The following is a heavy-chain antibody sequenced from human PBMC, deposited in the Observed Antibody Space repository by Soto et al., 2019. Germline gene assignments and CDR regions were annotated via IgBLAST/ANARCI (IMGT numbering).Heavy chain of an antibody. CDR2: IAYDGSNA. Sequence: QVQLVESGGGVVQPGGSLRLSCAASGITFRNYAMHWLRQAPGQGLVCLAVIAYDGSNAFYRDYVKGRFTISRDNSKNTVYLHMNSMSSEDTGVYHCARGAREDMLVVVAARRGKYGIDSWGQGTTVTATS. CDR1: GITFRNYA. J-gene: IGHJ6*02. V-gene: IGHV3-30-3*01. D-gene: IGHD2-15*01. CDR3: ARGAREDMLVVVAARRGKYGIDS.